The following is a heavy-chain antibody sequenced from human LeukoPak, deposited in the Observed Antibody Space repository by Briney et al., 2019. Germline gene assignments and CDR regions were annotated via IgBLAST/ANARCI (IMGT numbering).Heavy chain of an antibody. J-gene: IGHJ4*02. CDR3: ATPFHYYDSSGGYFDY. V-gene: IGHV1-69*05. CDR2: IIPIFGTA. CDR1: GGTFSSYA. Sequence: SVTVSCKASGGTFSSYAISWVRQAPGQGLEWMGGIIPIFGTANYAQKFQGRVTITTDESTSTAYMELSSLRSEDTAVYYCATPFHYYDSSGGYFDYWGQGTLVTVSS. D-gene: IGHD3-22*01.